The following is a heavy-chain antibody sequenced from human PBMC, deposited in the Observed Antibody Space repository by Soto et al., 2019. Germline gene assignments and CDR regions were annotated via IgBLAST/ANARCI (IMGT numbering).Heavy chain of an antibody. V-gene: IGHV3-33*01. CDR3: ARDVGSRRGPSAFDS. CDR1: GFTFSSYG. J-gene: IGHJ4*02. D-gene: IGHD3-10*01. Sequence: GGSLRLSCAASGFTFSSYGMHWVRQAPGKGLEWVAVIWYDGSNKYYADSVKGRFTISRDNSKNTLYLQMNSLRAEDTAVYYCARDVGSRRGPSAFDSWGQGTLVTVSS. CDR2: IWYDGSNK.